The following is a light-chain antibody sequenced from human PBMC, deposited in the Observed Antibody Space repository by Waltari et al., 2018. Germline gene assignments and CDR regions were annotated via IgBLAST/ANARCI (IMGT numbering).Light chain of an antibody. J-gene: IGLJ2*01. CDR3: FLYYSGVVV. V-gene: IGLV7-46*01. CDR1: TGAVTTSHY. CDR2: ETT. Sequence: QAVVTQEPSLTVSPGGTVTLTCGSSTGAVTTSHYSYWFQQKPGQAPRALIYETTKTHSWTPARFSGSLLGGKAALTLSGALPEDEADYYCFLYYSGVVVFGGGTKLTVL.